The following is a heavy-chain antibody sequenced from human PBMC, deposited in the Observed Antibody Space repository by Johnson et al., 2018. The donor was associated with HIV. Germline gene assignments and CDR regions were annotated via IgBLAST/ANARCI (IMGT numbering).Heavy chain of an antibody. CDR3: ARGRERGMFDI. J-gene: IGHJ3*02. Sequence: VQLVESGGGVVQPGRSLRLSCAASGFTFDDYGMSWVRQAPGKGLEWVSGVNWNGGSTGYADSVKGRFTISRDNSKNTLYLQMNSLRAEDTAVYYCARGRERGMFDIWGQGAMVTVSS. CDR2: VNWNGGST. CDR1: GFTFDDYG. V-gene: IGHV3-20*04. D-gene: IGHD5-24*01.